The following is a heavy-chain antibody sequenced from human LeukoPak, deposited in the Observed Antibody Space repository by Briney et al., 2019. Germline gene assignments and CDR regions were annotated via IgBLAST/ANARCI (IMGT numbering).Heavy chain of an antibody. J-gene: IGHJ4*02. V-gene: IGHV1-18*01. CDR2: ISAYNGNT. CDR3: ARSRTEGRYSYGYPLGY. D-gene: IGHD5-18*01. CDR1: GYAFTSYG. Sequence: ASVKVSCKASGYAFTSYGISWVRQASGQGLEWMGWISAYNGNTNYAQKLQGRVTMTTDTSTSTAYMELRSLRSDDTAVYYCARSRTEGRYSYGYPLGYWGQGTLVTVSS.